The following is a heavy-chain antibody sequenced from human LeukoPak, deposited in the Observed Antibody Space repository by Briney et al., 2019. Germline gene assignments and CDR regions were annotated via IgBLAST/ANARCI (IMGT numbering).Heavy chain of an antibody. J-gene: IGHJ3*02. CDR3: ARDSTQLGYYDSSGYGDAFDI. V-gene: IGHV3-66*01. CDR2: FYSGGST. Sequence: GGSLRLSCAASGFTFSSYSMNWVRQAPGKGLEWVSVFYSGGSTYYADSVKGRFTISRDNSKNTLYLQMNSLRAEDTAVYYCARDSTQLGYYDSSGYGDAFDIWGQGTMVTVSS. CDR1: GFTFSSYS. D-gene: IGHD3-22*01.